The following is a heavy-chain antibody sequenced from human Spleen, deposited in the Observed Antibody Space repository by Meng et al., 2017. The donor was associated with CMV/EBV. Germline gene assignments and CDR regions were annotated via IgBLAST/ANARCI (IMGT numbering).Heavy chain of an antibody. CDR3: VREMPSGTVTFYYFDY. CDR1: GGSISSSRYY. V-gene: IGHV4-39*07. Sequence: SETLSLTCTVSGGSISSSRYYWGWIRQPPGKGLEWIGSIYYSGSTYYNSSLRSRVTISVDTSKNQFSLKLSSVTAAGTAVYFCVREMPSGTVTFYYFDYWGQGTLVTVSS. D-gene: IGHD4-11*01. J-gene: IGHJ4*02. CDR2: IYYSGST.